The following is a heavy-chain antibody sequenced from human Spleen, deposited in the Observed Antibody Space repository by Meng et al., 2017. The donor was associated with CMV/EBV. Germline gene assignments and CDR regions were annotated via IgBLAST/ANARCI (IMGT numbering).Heavy chain of an antibody. CDR1: GYTFNGYY. CDR2: INFNSGDT. Sequence: ASVKVSCKASGYTFNGYYLHWVRQAPGQGLEWMGWINFNSGDTKYAQKFQGRVTMTRDTSVSTAYVELNSLRSDDTAVYYCVAYSGSSFRFDPWGQGTQVTVSS. J-gene: IGHJ5*02. CDR3: VAYSGSSFRFDP. V-gene: IGHV1-2*02. D-gene: IGHD5-12*01.